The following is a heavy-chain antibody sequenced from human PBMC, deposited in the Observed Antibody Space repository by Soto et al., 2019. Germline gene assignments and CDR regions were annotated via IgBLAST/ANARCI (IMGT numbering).Heavy chain of an antibody. J-gene: IGHJ4*02. CDR2: ISGSGGST. CDR3: AKDIGDYGDYFQGLLDY. V-gene: IGHV3-23*01. D-gene: IGHD4-17*01. Sequence: EVQLLESGGGLVQPGGSLRLSCAASGFTFSSYAMSWVRQAPGKGLEWVSAISGSGGSTYYADSVKGRFTISRDNSKNTLYLQMNSLRAEDTAVYYCAKDIGDYGDYFQGLLDYWGQGTLVTVSS. CDR1: GFTFSSYA.